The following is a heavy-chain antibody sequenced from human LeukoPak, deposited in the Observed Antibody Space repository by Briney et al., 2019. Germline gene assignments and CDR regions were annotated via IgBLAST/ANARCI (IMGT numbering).Heavy chain of an antibody. CDR1: GYTFTSYD. Sequence: GASVKVSCKASGYTFTSYDINWVRQATGQGLEWMGWMNPNSGNTGYAQKFQGRVTITRNTSIITAYMELSSLRSEDTAVYYCARDLPCSSTSCRRDWGFDPWGQGTLVTVSS. V-gene: IGHV1-8*03. CDR2: MNPNSGNT. J-gene: IGHJ5*02. CDR3: ARDLPCSSTSCRRDWGFDP. D-gene: IGHD2-2*01.